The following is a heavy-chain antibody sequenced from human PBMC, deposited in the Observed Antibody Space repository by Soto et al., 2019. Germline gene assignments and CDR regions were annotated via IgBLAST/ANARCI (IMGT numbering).Heavy chain of an antibody. CDR2: IYYSGST. V-gene: IGHV4-31*03. CDR1: GGSISSGGYY. Sequence: QVQLQESGPGLVKPSQTLSLTCTVSGGSISSGGYYWSWIRQHPGKGLEWIGYIYYSGSTYDTPSLKSRVTIEVDTSKKQFSLKLSSVTAADTAVYYCAIYDSSGSRGFQHWGQGTLVTVSS. CDR3: AIYDSSGSRGFQH. D-gene: IGHD3-22*01. J-gene: IGHJ1*01.